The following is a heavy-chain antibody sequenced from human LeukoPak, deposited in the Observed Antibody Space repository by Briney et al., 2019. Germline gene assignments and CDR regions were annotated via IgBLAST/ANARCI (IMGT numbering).Heavy chain of an antibody. V-gene: IGHV1-69*10. CDR2: XIPIFGIA. J-gene: IGHJ4*02. CDR1: GGTFSSYA. D-gene: IGHD3-22*01. CDR3: ARVDGYYDSSGYYY. Sequence: EASVKVSCKASGGTFSSYAISWVRQAPGQGLEXXXXXIPIFGIANYAQKFQGRVTITADKSTSTAYMELSSLRSEDTAVYYCARVDGYYDSSGYYYWGQGTLVTVSS.